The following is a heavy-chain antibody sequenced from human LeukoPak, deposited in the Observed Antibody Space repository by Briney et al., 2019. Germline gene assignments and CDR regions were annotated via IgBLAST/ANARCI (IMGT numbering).Heavy chain of an antibody. V-gene: IGHV3-7*05. CDR1: GFTLSSYW. J-gene: IGHJ4*02. D-gene: IGHD6-19*01. CDR2: IKEDGSEK. Sequence: PGGSLRLSCIASGFTLSSYWMSWVRQAPGGGLEWVAKIKEDGSEKYYVDSVKGRFTIPRDNAKISLYLQMNSLRAEDTAVYYCASQFWWAAVAGTTLDYWGQGTLVTVSS. CDR3: ASQFWWAAVAGTTLDY.